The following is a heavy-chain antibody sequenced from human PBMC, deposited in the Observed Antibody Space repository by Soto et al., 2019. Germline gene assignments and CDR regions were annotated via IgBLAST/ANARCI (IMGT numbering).Heavy chain of an antibody. V-gene: IGHV1-2*02. CDR3: ARDLYDFWSGYFAGGLDP. D-gene: IGHD3-3*01. J-gene: IGHJ5*02. CDR2: INPNSGGT. Sequence: AASVKVSCKASGYTFTGYCMHWVRQAPGQGLEWMGWINPNSGGTNYAQKFQGRVTMTRDTSISTAYMELSRLRSDDTAVYYCARDLYDFWSGYFAGGLDPWGKGTLVTVAS. CDR1: GYTFTGYC.